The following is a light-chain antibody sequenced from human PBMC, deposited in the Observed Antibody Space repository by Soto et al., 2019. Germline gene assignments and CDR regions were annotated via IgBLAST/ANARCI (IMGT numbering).Light chain of an antibody. V-gene: IGKV1-33*01. CDR2: DAS. CDR1: QDIGNY. Sequence: DIQMTQSPSSLSASVGDRVTVTCRASQDIGNYLSWYQQKLGKAPKLLIYDASYLETGVPSRFSGSGSGTDFTFTISSLQPEDFATYYCQQYDSLPLTFGGGTKVDIK. CDR3: QQYDSLPLT. J-gene: IGKJ4*01.